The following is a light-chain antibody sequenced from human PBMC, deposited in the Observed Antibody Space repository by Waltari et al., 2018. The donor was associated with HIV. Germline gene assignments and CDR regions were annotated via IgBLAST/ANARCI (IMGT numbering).Light chain of an antibody. V-gene: IGLV2-14*01. J-gene: IGLJ2*01. CDR1: SSDVGGYTY. CDR3: SSYTSNNVI. Sequence: QSALTQPASVSGSPGQSLTISCTGTSSDVGGYTYVSWYQQPPDTAPRLIIYEVNNRPSGVSGRFAGYKSGNAASVTSSGLQAEDECDYYCSSYTSNNVIFGGGTKLTVL. CDR2: EVN.